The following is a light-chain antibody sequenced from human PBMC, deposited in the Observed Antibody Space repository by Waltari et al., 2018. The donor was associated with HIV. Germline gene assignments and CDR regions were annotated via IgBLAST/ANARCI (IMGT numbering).Light chain of an antibody. CDR1: SGINVDTYR. CDR2: YKSDSVK. Sequence: QAVLTQPPSLPASPGASASLTCPLRSGINVDTYRIYWYPQKPGSPPQYLLNYKSDSVKQQGSGVPSRFSGSKDASANAGTLLISGLRSEDEADYYCMIWHSSAWVFGGGTKLTVL. V-gene: IGLV5-45*02. J-gene: IGLJ3*02. CDR3: MIWHSSAWV.